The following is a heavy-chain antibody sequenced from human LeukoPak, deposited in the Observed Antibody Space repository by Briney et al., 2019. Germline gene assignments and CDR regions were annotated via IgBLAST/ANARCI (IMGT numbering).Heavy chain of an antibody. CDR1: AFTCSSYA. V-gene: IGHV3-23*01. J-gene: IGHJ4*02. Sequence: PGGSLRLSCAASAFTCSSYAMSCVRQAPGKGLDCVSPISGSGGRTYYADSVKGRFTISRDNSKNTLYLQMNSLRAEDTAVYYCAKDRGCSSTSCLFDYWGQGTLVTVSS. CDR3: AKDRGCSSTSCLFDY. D-gene: IGHD2-2*01. CDR2: ISGSGGRT.